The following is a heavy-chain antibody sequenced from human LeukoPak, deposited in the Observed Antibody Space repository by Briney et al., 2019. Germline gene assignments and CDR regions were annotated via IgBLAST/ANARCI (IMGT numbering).Heavy chain of an antibody. CDR3: ARGIAARHQYYFDY. V-gene: IGHV4-34*01. J-gene: IGHJ4*02. Sequence: GSLRLSCAASGFTFSSYEMNWVRQAPGKGLEWIGEINHSGSTNYNPSLKSRVTISVDTSKNQFSLKLSSVTAADTAVYYCARGIAARHQYYFDYWGQGTLVTVSS. CDR1: GFTFSSYE. D-gene: IGHD6-6*01. CDR2: INHSGST.